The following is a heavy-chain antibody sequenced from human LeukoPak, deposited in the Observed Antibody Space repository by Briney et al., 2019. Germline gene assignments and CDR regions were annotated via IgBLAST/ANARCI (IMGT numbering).Heavy chain of an antibody. CDR1: GGSFSGYY. Sequence: NSSETLSLTCAVYGGSFSGYYWSWIRQPPGKGLEWIGYIYYSGSTNYNPSLKSRVTISVDTSKNQFSLKLSSVTAADTAVYYCARVSFGTVTIDYWGQGTLVTVSS. D-gene: IGHD4-17*01. CDR2: IYYSGST. V-gene: IGHV4-59*01. CDR3: ARVSFGTVTIDY. J-gene: IGHJ4*02.